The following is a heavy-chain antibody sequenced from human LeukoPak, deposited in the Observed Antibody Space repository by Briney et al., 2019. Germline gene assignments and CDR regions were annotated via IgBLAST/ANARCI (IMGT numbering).Heavy chain of an antibody. CDR3: ARDKEYSSSWYRNDY. CDR2: TSPTGSTT. CDR1: GFSFSGHW. Sequence: GGSLRLSCTASGFSFSGHWMHWARQLPGKGLVWVSRTSPTGSTTSYADSVKGRFTTSRDNAKNSLHLQMNSLRAEDTAVYYCARDKEYSSSWYRNDYWGQGTLVTVSS. D-gene: IGHD6-13*01. J-gene: IGHJ4*02. V-gene: IGHV3-74*01.